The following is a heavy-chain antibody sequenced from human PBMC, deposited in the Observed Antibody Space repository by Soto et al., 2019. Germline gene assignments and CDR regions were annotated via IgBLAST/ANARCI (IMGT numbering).Heavy chain of an antibody. Sequence: GGSLRLSCAASGFSFSTFEMNWVRQAPGKGLEWVAYINSGSDTIHYADSVRGRFTVSRDNAKNSLFLQMNSLRVEDTALYYCARDRAAGGYWGQGTLVTVSS. V-gene: IGHV3-48*03. CDR3: ARDRAAGGY. CDR2: INSGSDTI. D-gene: IGHD6-13*01. CDR1: GFSFSTFE. J-gene: IGHJ4*02.